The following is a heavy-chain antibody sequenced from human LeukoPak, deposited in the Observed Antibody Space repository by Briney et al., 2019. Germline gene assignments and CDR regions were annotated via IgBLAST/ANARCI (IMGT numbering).Heavy chain of an antibody. CDR3: ATVGYCSSTSCSDYYGMDV. J-gene: IGHJ6*02. Sequence: ASVTVSFTVSGYTLTELSMHWVRQAPGKGLEWMGGFDPEDGETIYAQKFQGRVTMTEDTSTDTAYMELSSLRSEDTAVYYCATVGYCSSTSCSDYYGMDVWGQGTTVTVSS. D-gene: IGHD2-2*01. CDR1: GYTLTELS. V-gene: IGHV1-24*01. CDR2: FDPEDGET.